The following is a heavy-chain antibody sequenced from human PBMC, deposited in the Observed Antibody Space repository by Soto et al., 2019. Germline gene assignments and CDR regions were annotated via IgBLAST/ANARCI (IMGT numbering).Heavy chain of an antibody. CDR3: ARDRTYYDFWSGYYTGMDYYYGMDV. CDR1: GGSISSGDYY. J-gene: IGHJ6*02. D-gene: IGHD3-3*01. V-gene: IGHV4-30-4*01. Sequence: PSETLSLTCTVSGGSISSGDYYWSWIRQPPGKGLEWIGYIYYSGSTYYNPSLKSRVTISVDTSKNQFSLKLSSVTAADTAVYYCARDRTYYDFWSGYYTGMDYYYGMDVWGQGTTVTVS. CDR2: IYYSGST.